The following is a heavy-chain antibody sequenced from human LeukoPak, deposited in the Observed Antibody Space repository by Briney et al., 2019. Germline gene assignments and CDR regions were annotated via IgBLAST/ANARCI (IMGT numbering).Heavy chain of an antibody. V-gene: IGHV3-23*01. CDR1: GFTFSSYA. D-gene: IGHD3-22*01. CDR3: AKGLIEGYYDSSGYYDY. CDR2: ISGSGGST. J-gene: IGHJ4*02. Sequence: GGSLRLSCAASGFTFSSYAMSWVRQAPGKGLEWVSAISGSGGSTYYADSVKGRFTISRDNSKNTLYLQMNSLRAEDTAVYYCAKGLIEGYYDSSGYYDYWGQGTQVTVSS.